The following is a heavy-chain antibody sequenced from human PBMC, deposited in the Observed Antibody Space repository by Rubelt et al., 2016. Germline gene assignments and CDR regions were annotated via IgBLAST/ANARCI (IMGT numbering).Heavy chain of an antibody. CDR3: ARCTTGTTAFDY. Sequence: QLQLQESGPGLVKPSETLSLTCTVSGGSISSGGYYWSWIRQHPGKGLEWIGYIYYSGSTYYNPSLKSRVTISVDTSKNEVSLKLRSVTAADTAVYYCARCTTGTTAFDYGGQGTLVTVSS. CDR1: GGSISSGGYY. CDR2: IYYSGST. J-gene: IGHJ4*02. D-gene: IGHD1-1*01. V-gene: IGHV4-31*03.